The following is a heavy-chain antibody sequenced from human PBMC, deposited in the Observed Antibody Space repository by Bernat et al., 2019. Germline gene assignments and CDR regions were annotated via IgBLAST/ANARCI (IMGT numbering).Heavy chain of an antibody. CDR2: IWYDGSNK. V-gene: IGHV3-33*01. CDR1: GFTFSSYG. CDR3: ARDLLLWFGERYYYGMDV. J-gene: IGHJ6*02. D-gene: IGHD3-10*01. Sequence: QVQLVESGGGVVQPGRSLRLSCAASGFTFSSYGMHWVRQAPGKGLEWVAVIWYDGSNKYYADSVKGRFTISRDNSKNTLYLQMNRLRAEDTAVYYCARDLLLWFGERYYYGMDVWGQGTTVTVSS.